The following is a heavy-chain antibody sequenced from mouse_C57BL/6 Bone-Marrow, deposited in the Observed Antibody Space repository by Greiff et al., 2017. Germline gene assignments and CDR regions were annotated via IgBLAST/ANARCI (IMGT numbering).Heavy chain of an antibody. CDR3: ARHYGSSFYYAMDY. J-gene: IGHJ4*01. CDR2: IYPGSGRT. Sequence: QVQLQQPGAELVKPGASVKMSCKASGYTFTSYWITWVKQRPGQGLEWIGDIYPGSGRTNYNEKFKSKATLTVDTSSSTAYMQLSSLTSEDSAGYYCARHYGSSFYYAMDYGGQGTSVTVSS. V-gene: IGHV1-55*01. D-gene: IGHD1-1*01. CDR1: GYTFTSYW.